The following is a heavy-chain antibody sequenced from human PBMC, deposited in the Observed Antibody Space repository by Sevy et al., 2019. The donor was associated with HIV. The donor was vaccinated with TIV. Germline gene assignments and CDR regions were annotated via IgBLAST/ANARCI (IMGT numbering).Heavy chain of an antibody. Sequence: SETLSLTCTVSGGSISSYYWSWIRQPPGKGLEWIGYIYYSGYTDYNPSLKSRVSISIDASQTQFSLKLSSVTAADTAVYFCARDNRPFYYGSGSYRYDYGMDVWGQGTTVTVPS. CDR2: IYYSGYT. D-gene: IGHD3-10*01. V-gene: IGHV4-59*01. CDR3: ARDNRPFYYGSGSYRYDYGMDV. J-gene: IGHJ6*02. CDR1: GGSISSYY.